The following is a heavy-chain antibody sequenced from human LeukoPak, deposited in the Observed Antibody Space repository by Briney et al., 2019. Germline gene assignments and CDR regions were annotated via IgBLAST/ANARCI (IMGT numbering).Heavy chain of an antibody. D-gene: IGHD2-8*02. CDR3: ARYYCTGTCYHFDY. CDR1: GGSISGHY. CDR2: VHYTGNT. V-gene: IGHV4-59*11. Sequence: SETLSLTCTVSGGSISGHYWSWIRQPPGKGLEWIGLVHYTGNTNYNPSLNSRVTISVDTSKNHFSLKLNSMTAADTAVYYCARYYCTGTCYHFDYWGQGTLVTVS. J-gene: IGHJ4*02.